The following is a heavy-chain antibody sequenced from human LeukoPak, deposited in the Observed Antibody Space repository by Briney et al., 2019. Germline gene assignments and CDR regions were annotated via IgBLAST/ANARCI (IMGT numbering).Heavy chain of an antibody. D-gene: IGHD3-10*01. CDR2: IIPILGIA. Sequence: ASVKVSCKASGGTFSSYAISWVRQAPGQGLEWMGRIIPILGIANYAQKFQGRVTITADKSTSTAYMELSSLRSEDTAVYYCARVAAFGELFYFDYWGQGTLVTVSS. CDR3: ARVAAFGELFYFDY. CDR1: GGTFSSYA. V-gene: IGHV1-69*04. J-gene: IGHJ4*02.